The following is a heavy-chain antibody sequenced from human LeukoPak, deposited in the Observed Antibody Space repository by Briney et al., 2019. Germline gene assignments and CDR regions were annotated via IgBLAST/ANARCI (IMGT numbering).Heavy chain of an antibody. V-gene: IGHV1-2*02. CDR3: ARDANGNDY. CDR2: INPNSGAT. D-gene: IGHD1-14*01. Sequence: ASVKVSFKASGYTFTGYYMHWVRQAPGQGLEWMGWINPNSGATSYAQKFQGRVTMTRDTSISTAYMELSRVRSDDTAVYFCARDANGNDYWGQGTLVTVSS. CDR1: GYTFTGYY. J-gene: IGHJ4*02.